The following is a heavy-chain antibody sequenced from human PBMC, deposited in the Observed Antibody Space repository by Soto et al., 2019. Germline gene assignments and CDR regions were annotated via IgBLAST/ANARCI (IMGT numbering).Heavy chain of an antibody. V-gene: IGHV4-59*01. CDR3: ARARYSSSWYDY. J-gene: IGHJ4*02. CDR1: GGSISSYY. CDR2: IYYSGST. Sequence: QVQLQESGPGLVKPSETLSLTCTVSGGSISSYYWSWIRQPPGKGLEWIGYIYYSGSTNYNPSLKSRVTISVDTSKNQFSLKLSSVTAADTAVYYCARARYSSSWYDYWGQGTLFTVSS. D-gene: IGHD6-13*01.